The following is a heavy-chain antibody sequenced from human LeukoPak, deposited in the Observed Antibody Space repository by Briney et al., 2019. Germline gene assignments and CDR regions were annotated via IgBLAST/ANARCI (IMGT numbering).Heavy chain of an antibody. D-gene: IGHD2-15*01. CDR1: GFTFSDYN. CDR3: ARDSVVVAPNRFDY. V-gene: IGHV3-21*01. CDR2: INSGGNYI. J-gene: IGHJ4*02. Sequence: PGGSLRLSCAASGFTFSDYNMNWVRQAPGKGLEWVSSINSGGNYIFYADSFKGRFTISRDNAKNSLYLQMNYLRAEDTAVYYCARDSVVVAPNRFDYWGQGTLVTVSS.